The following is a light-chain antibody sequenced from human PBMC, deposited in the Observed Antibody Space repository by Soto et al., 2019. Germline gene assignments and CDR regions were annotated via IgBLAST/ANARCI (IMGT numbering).Light chain of an antibody. CDR1: QSVSSH. V-gene: IGKV3-15*01. Sequence: EIVMTHSPATLSVSPGERATLSCRASQSVSSHLASYQPKPGQSPRLLIYGASTRSTGIPARFSVSGSGTEFTLTISGLQSEDFAVYYCQQYNNWPPMAFGQGTRLESK. J-gene: IGKJ5*01. CDR2: GAS. CDR3: QQYNNWPPMA.